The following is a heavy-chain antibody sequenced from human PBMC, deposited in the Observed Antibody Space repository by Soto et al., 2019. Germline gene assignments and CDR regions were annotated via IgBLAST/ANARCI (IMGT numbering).Heavy chain of an antibody. Sequence: TGGSLRLSCAASGFTFSSYAMIWVRQAPGKGLEWVSAISGSGGSTYYADSVKGRFTISRDNSKNTLYLQMNSLRAEDTAVYYCAKDRWQQLVSWFDPWGQGTLVTVSS. D-gene: IGHD6-13*01. CDR2: ISGSGGST. CDR1: GFTFSSYA. V-gene: IGHV3-23*01. CDR3: AKDRWQQLVSWFDP. J-gene: IGHJ5*02.